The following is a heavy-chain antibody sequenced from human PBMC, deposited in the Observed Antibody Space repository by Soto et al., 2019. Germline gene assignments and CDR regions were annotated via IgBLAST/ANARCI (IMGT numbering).Heavy chain of an antibody. Sequence: SVKVSCKGSGGTFSSYSISWVRQAPGQGLEWMGGIIPIFGTANYAQKFQGRVTITADKSTSTAYMELSSLRSEDTAVYYCARDCTNGVCYNDYYYYGMDVWGQGTTVTVSS. V-gene: IGHV1-69*06. CDR1: GGTFSSYS. CDR3: ARDCTNGVCYNDYYYYGMDV. CDR2: IIPIFGTA. J-gene: IGHJ6*02. D-gene: IGHD2-8*01.